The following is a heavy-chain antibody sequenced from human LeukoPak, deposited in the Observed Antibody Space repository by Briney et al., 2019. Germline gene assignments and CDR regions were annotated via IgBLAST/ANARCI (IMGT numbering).Heavy chain of an antibody. V-gene: IGHV3-9*01. D-gene: IGHD6-19*01. CDR3: AKDVVAGTHYYYGMDV. CDR2: ISWNSGSI. Sequence: GRSLRLSCAASGFTFDDYAMHWVRQAPGEGLEWVSGISWNSGSIGYADSVKGRFTISRDNAKNSLYLQMNSLRAEDTALYYCAKDVVAGTHYYYGMDVWGQGTTVTVS. CDR1: GFTFDDYA. J-gene: IGHJ6*02.